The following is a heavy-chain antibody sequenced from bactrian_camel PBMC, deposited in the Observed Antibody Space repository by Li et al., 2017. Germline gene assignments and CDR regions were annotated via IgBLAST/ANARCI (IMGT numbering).Heavy chain of an antibody. D-gene: IGHD1*01. CDR3: AAAGKRWVRWAEPAGFAY. V-gene: IGHV3S30*01. CDR2: IRTRDGVT. Sequence: QLVESGGGLVKPGGSLRLTCVASGAAYNKNAITWFRQALGREREGVATIRTRDGVTNYVDSVKDRFTISQDNARNTLDLQMNSLKPEDSAMYYCAAAGKRWVRWAEPAGFAYWGQGTQVTVS. CDR1: GAAYNKNA. J-gene: IGHJ6*01.